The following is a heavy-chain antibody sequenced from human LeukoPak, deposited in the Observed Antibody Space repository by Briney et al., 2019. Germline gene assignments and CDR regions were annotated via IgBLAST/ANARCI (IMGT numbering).Heavy chain of an antibody. CDR1: GYSISSGYY. CDR2: IYHSGST. CDR3: ARLYSSSSYYYYYYMDV. V-gene: IGHV4-38-2*02. J-gene: IGHJ6*03. D-gene: IGHD6-6*01. Sequence: PSETLSLTCTVSGYSISSGYYWGWIRQPPGKGLEWIGSIYHSGSTYYNPSLKSRVTISVDTSKNQFSLKLSSVTAADTAVYYCARLYSSSSYYYYYYMDVWGKGTTVTVPS.